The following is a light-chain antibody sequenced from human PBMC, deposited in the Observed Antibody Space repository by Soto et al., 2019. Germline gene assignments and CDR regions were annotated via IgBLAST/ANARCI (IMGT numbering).Light chain of an antibody. CDR3: QKYNSALT. CDR1: QSVSNK. J-gene: IGKJ5*01. CDR2: GAS. Sequence: IVMTQSPATLSVSPGERATLSCRASQSVSNKLAWYQQKPGQAPRLLIYGASAGATGIPPRFSGSGSGTQFTLTISSLQSEDVATYFCQKYNSALTFGQGTRLEIK. V-gene: IGKV3-15*01.